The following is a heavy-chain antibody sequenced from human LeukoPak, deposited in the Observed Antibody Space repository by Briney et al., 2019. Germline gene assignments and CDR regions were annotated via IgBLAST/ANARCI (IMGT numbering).Heavy chain of an antibody. Sequence: SETLSLTCTVSGYSLSSGSYWGWIRQPPGKGLEWVGSIYHSGSTYHNPSLKSRVTISVGTSKNQFSLKLRSVTAADTAVYYCARPTARLGWFDPWGQGTLVTVSS. J-gene: IGHJ5*02. CDR2: IYHSGST. CDR3: ARPTARLGWFDP. V-gene: IGHV4-38-2*02. D-gene: IGHD6-6*01. CDR1: GYSLSSGSY.